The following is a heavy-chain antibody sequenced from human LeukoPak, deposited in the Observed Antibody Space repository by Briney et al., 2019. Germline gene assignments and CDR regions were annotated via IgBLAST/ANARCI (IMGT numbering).Heavy chain of an antibody. CDR3: AREKTACGGDCYDS. Sequence: GGSLRLSCAASGFTFSRYEMNWVRQAPGKGLEWVSYISSSGTPIHYADSVKGRFTISRDNAKNSLFLHMNSLRAEDTAVYYCAREKTACGGDCYDSWGQGTLVTVSS. CDR2: ISSSGTPI. J-gene: IGHJ4*02. CDR1: GFTFSRYE. D-gene: IGHD2-21*01. V-gene: IGHV3-48*03.